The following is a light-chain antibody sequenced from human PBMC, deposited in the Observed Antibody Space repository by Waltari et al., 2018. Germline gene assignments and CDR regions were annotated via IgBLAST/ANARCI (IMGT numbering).Light chain of an antibody. CDR1: TSTIGKNY. Sequence: QYVLTQPPSASGTPGQGVTISCSGTTSTIGKNYVYWYQQVPGTAPKLLMYRNNQRPSGVSDRFSGSKSGTSASLAISGLRSEDEADYYCATWDNSLSGGVFGGGTKLTVL. V-gene: IGLV1-47*01. CDR3: ATWDNSLSGGV. J-gene: IGLJ3*02. CDR2: RNN.